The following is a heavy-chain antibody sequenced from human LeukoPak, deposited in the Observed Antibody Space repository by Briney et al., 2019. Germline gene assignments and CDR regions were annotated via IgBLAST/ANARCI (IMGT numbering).Heavy chain of an antibody. CDR2: FDPEDGET. CDR1: GYTLTELS. D-gene: IGHD3-3*01. J-gene: IGHJ5*02. CDR3: ATYYDFWSGRNWFDP. V-gene: IGHV1-24*01. Sequence: ASVKVSCKVSGYTLTELSMHWVRQAPGKGLEWMGGFDPEDGETIYAQKLQGRVTMTEDTSTDTAYMELSSLRSEDTAVYYCATYYDFWSGRNWFDPWGQGTLVTVSS.